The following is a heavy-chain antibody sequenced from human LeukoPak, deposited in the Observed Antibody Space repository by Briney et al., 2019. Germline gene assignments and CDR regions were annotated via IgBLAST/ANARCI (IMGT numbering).Heavy chain of an antibody. CDR1: GGSISSYY. J-gene: IGHJ4*02. CDR3: ARVRPNYYDSSGYYYVLDY. V-gene: IGHV4-38-2*02. D-gene: IGHD3-22*01. CDR2: IYHSGST. Sequence: SETLSLTCTVSGGSISSYYWGWIRQPPGKGLEWIGSIYHSGSTYYNPSLKSRVTISVDTSKNQFSLKLSSVTAADTAVYYCARVRPNYYDSSGYYYVLDYWGQGTLVTVSS.